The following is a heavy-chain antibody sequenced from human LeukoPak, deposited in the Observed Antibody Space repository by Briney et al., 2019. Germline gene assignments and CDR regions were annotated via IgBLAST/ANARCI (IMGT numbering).Heavy chain of an antibody. V-gene: IGHV3-64*04. CDR2: ISSNGGST. CDR1: GFTFSSYA. Sequence: PGGSLRLSCSASGFTFSSYAMHWVRQAPGKGLEYVSAISSNGGSTYYADSVKGRFTISRDNSKNTLYLQMNSLRAEDTAVYYCARDLGYCSGGSCYPRGFDYWGQGTLVTVSS. D-gene: IGHD2-15*01. CDR3: ARDLGYCSGGSCYPRGFDY. J-gene: IGHJ4*02.